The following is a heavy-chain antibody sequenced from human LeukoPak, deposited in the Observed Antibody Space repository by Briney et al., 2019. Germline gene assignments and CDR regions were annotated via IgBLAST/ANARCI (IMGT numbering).Heavy chain of an antibody. J-gene: IGHJ4*02. CDR3: AKDHGVAAAGIPKWFDY. V-gene: IGHV3-23*01. D-gene: IGHD6-13*01. CDR2: ISGSGGST. CDR1: GCTFSSYA. Sequence: PGGSLRLSCAASGCTFSSYAMSWVRQAPAKWLEWISAISGSGGSTYYADSVKGRFTISRDNSKNTLYLQMNSLRAEDTAVYYCAKDHGVAAAGIPKWFDYWGQGTLVTVSS.